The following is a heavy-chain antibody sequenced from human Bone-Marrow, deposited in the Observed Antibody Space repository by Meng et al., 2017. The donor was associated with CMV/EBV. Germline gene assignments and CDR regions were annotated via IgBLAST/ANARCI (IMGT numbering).Heavy chain of an antibody. CDR2: IYYSRST. V-gene: IGHV4-61*01. CDR1: GGSVSSGSYY. D-gene: IGHD3-3*01. J-gene: IGHJ6*02. Sequence: SETLSLTCTVSGGSVSSGSYYWSWIRQPPGKGLEWIGYIYYSRSTNYNPSLKSRVTISVDTSKNQFSLKLSSVTAADTAVYYCERVTGNYDFCSGRYYYYGMDVWGQGTTVTVSS. CDR3: ERVTGNYDFCSGRYYYYGMDV.